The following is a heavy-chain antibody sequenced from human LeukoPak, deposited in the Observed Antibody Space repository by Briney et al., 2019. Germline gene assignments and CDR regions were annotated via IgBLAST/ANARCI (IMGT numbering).Heavy chain of an antibody. CDR1: GGSISSSSYY. CDR3: ARDGYYYYMDV. J-gene: IGHJ6*03. CDR2: IYYSGST. Sequence: SETLSLICTVSGGSISSSSYYWGWIRQPPGKGLEWIGSIYYSGSTYYNPSLKSRVTISVDTSKNQFSLKLSSVTAADTAVYYCARDGYYYYMDVWGKGTTVTVSS. V-gene: IGHV4-39*07.